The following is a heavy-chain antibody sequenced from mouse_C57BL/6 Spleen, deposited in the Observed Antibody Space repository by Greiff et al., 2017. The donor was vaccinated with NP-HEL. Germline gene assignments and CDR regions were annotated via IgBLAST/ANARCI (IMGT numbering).Heavy chain of an antibody. D-gene: IGHD3-1*01. CDR3: ARKTGWDYFDY. CDR1: GYTFTSYW. J-gene: IGHJ2*01. CDR2: IDPSDSYT. Sequence: QVQLQQSGAELVKPGASVKLSCKASGYTFTSYWMQWVKQRPGQGLEWIGEIDPSDSYTNYNQKFKGKATLTVDTSSSTAYMQLSSLTSEDSAVYYCARKTGWDYFDYWGQGTTLTVSS. V-gene: IGHV1-50*01.